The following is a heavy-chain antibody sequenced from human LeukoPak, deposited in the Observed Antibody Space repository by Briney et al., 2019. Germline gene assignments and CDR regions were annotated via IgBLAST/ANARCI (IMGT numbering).Heavy chain of an antibody. J-gene: IGHJ5*02. V-gene: IGHV4-38-2*02. CDR3: AKVHYYDASDYSTSNWFDP. Sequence: SETLSLTCSISGYSISSGYFWGWIRQPPGKGLEWIGNIHHDGITYYNPSLKSRVTISLDPSKNQFSLKLTSVAAADTALYHCAKVHYYDASDYSTSNWFDPWGQGTLVTVSS. CDR2: IHHDGIT. D-gene: IGHD3-22*01. CDR1: GYSISSGYF.